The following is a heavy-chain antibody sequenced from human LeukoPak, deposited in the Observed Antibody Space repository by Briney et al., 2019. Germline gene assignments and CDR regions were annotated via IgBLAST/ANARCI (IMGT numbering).Heavy chain of an antibody. J-gene: IGHJ4*02. D-gene: IGHD5-24*01. V-gene: IGHV4-34*01. Sequence: SETLSLTCAVYGGSFSGYYWSWIRQPPGKGLEWIGEINHSGSNNNNPSLKSRVTISVDTSKNQFSLKLSSVTAADTAVYYCARGRARRWLQLGVCYFDYWGQGTLVTVSS. CDR2: INHSGSN. CDR1: GGSFSGYY. CDR3: ARGRARRWLQLGVCYFDY.